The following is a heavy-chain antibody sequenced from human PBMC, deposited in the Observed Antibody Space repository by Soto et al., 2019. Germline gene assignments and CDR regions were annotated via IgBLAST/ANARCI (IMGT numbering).Heavy chain of an antibody. CDR2: INAGNGNT. Sequence: ASVKVSFKASGYTFTSYAMHWVRQAPGQRLEWMGWINAGNGNTKYSQKFQGRVTITRDTSASTAYMELSSLRSEETAVYYCASLLYYELFGVEYDAFDIWGKGTTVTVSS. CDR3: ASLLYYELFGVEYDAFDI. D-gene: IGHD3-3*01. V-gene: IGHV1-3*01. CDR1: GYTFTSYA. J-gene: IGHJ6*04.